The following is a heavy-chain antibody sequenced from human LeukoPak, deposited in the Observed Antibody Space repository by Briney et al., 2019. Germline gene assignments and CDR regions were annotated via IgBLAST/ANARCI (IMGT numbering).Heavy chain of an antibody. CDR2: IIPIFGTA. D-gene: IGHD3-10*01. CDR3: ARRAMVRGVIIQDY. J-gene: IGHJ4*02. CDR1: GGTFSSYA. V-gene: IGHV1-69*13. Sequence: ASVKVSFKASGGTFSSYAISWVRQAPGQGLEWMGGIIPIFGTANYAQKFQGRVTITADESTSTAYMELSSLRSEDTAVYYCARRAMVRGVIIQDYWGQGTLVTVSS.